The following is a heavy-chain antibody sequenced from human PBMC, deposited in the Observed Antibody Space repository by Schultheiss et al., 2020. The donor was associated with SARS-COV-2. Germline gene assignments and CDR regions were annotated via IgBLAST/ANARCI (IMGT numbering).Heavy chain of an antibody. J-gene: IGHJ6*02. V-gene: IGHV1-2*04. CDR3: ARDFVEYSSSSGYYYGMDV. CDR2: INPSSGST. D-gene: IGHD6-6*01. CDR1: GYTFTGYY. Sequence: ASVKVSCKASGYTFTGYYMHWVRQAPGQGLEWMGIINPSSGSTTYAQKFQGWVTMTRDTSISTAYMELSRLRSDDTAVYYCARDFVEYSSSSGYYYGMDVWGQGTTVTVSS.